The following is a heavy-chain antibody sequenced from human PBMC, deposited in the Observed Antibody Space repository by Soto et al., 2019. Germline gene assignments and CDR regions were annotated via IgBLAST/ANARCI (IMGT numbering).Heavy chain of an antibody. CDR1: GFTFSSYA. CDR3: AKPHEIIVIPSATYFDS. Sequence: WSLRLSCAASGFTFSSYAMSWVRQAPGKGLEWVSSITGNSVGADYADSVRGRFTISRDNSKKTLYLQLNSLTAEDTAIYYCAKPHEIIVIPSATYFDSWGRGTLVTVSS. D-gene: IGHD3-16*02. J-gene: IGHJ4*02. V-gene: IGHV3-23*01. CDR2: ITGNSVGA.